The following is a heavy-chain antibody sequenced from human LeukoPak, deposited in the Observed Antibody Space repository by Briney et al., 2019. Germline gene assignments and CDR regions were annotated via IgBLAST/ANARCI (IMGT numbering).Heavy chain of an antibody. J-gene: IGHJ6*03. CDR2: IYSGGST. V-gene: IGHV3-53*01. Sequence: GGSLRLSCAASGFTVSSNYMSWVRQAPGKGLEWVSVIYSGGSTYYADSVKGRFTISRDNSKNTLYLQMNSLRAEDTAVYYCARGVSYGSYYYYMDVWGKGTTVTVSS. CDR3: ARGVSYGSYYYYMDV. CDR1: GFTVSSNY. D-gene: IGHD5-18*01.